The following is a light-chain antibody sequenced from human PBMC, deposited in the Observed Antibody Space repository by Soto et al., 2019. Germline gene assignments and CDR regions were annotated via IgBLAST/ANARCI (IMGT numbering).Light chain of an antibody. CDR2: EGS. CDR1: SSDVGSYNL. Sequence: QSALTQPASVSGSPGQSITISCTGTSSDVGSYNLVSWYQQHPGKAPKLMIYEGSKRPSGVSNRFSGSKSGNTASLTISGLQAEDEADYYCCSYAGSSTGWVFGGGTQLTVL. V-gene: IGLV2-23*01. J-gene: IGLJ3*02. CDR3: CSYAGSSTGWV.